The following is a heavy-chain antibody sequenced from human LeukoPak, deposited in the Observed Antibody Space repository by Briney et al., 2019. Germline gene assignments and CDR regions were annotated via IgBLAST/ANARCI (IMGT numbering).Heavy chain of an antibody. CDR2: IYYSGST. Sequence: SEILSLTCTVSGGSISSYYWSWIRQPPGKGLEWIGYIYYSGSTNYNPSLKSRVTISVDTSKNQFSLKLSSVTAADTAVYYCARCNGYYYYMDVWGKGTTVTISS. D-gene: IGHD2/OR15-2a*01. CDR3: ARCNGYYYYMDV. J-gene: IGHJ6*03. V-gene: IGHV4-59*01. CDR1: GGSISSYY.